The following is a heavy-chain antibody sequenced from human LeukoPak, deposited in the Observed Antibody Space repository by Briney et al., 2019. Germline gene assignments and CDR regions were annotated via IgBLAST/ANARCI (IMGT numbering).Heavy chain of an antibody. Sequence: ASVKVSCKASGYTFTGYYMHWVRQAPGQGLEWMGWISAYNGNTNYAQKFQGRVTLTRDTSISTAYMELSSLTSEDTAVYYCARRRADSGGTWVDVWGKGTTVTISS. J-gene: IGHJ6*04. CDR2: ISAYNGNT. V-gene: IGHV1-2*02. D-gene: IGHD1-1*01. CDR1: GYTFTGYY. CDR3: ARRRADSGGTWVDV.